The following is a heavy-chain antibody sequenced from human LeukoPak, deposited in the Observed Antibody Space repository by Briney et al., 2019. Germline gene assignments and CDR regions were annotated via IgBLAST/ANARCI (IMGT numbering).Heavy chain of an antibody. J-gene: IGHJ5*02. CDR1: GGSFSDDF. D-gene: IGHD6-19*01. CDR3: ARGSIAVAGAALNWFDP. CDR2: VDQSGAT. Sequence: SETLSLTCGVSGGSFSDDFDFWTWVRQFPGKGLEWIGEVDQSGATNYNPSLKGRVSMSLDTSKRHFSLKLRSVTASDTALYFCARGSIAVAGAALNWFDPWGPGTLVTVSS. V-gene: IGHV4-34*01.